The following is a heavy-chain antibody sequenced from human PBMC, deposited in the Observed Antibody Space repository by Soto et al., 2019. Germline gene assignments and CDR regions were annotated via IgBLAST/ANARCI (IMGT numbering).Heavy chain of an antibody. D-gene: IGHD3-10*01. J-gene: IGHJ6*02. CDR2: IYPGDSDT. Sequence: PGESLKISCKGSGYSFTSYWIGWVRQMPGKGLEWMWIIYPGDSDTRYSPSFQGQVTISAYKSISTAYLQWSSLKASDTAMYYCARSLGSGSDRYYYYYGMDVWGQGTTVTVSS. CDR1: GYSFTSYW. CDR3: ARSLGSGSDRYYYYYGMDV. V-gene: IGHV5-51*01.